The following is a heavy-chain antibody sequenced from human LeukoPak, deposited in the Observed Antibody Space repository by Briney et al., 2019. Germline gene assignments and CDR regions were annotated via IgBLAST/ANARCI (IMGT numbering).Heavy chain of an antibody. CDR2: IYSNGIT. V-gene: IGHV4-4*08. CDR1: GDSITSGYY. Sequence: KPSETLSLTCVVSGDSITSGYYWAWIRQPPGKGLEWIGYIYSNGITNYNPSLRSRGTISIATSKNQFSLRLRSVTAADTAIYYCARRAYYDTSGYYPASGYFDLWGRGTLVTVSS. CDR3: ARRAYYDTSGYYPASGYFDL. D-gene: IGHD3-22*01. J-gene: IGHJ2*01.